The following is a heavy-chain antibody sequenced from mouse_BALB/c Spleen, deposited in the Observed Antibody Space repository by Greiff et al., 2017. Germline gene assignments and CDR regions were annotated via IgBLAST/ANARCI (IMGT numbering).Heavy chain of an antibody. Sequence: EVMLVESGGGLVQPGGSLRLSCATSGFTFTDYYMSWVRQPPGKALEWLGFIRNKANGYTTEYSASVKGRFTISRDNSQSILYLQMNTLRAEDSATYYCARDIVGQGYFDYWGQGTTLTVSS. J-gene: IGHJ2*01. CDR1: GFTFTDYY. V-gene: IGHV7-3*02. CDR3: ARDIVGQGYFDY. CDR2: IRNKANGYTT. D-gene: IGHD3-3*01.